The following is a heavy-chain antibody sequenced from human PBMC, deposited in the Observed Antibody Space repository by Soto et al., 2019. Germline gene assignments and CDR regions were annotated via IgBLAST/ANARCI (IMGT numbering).Heavy chain of an antibody. J-gene: IGHJ6*02. V-gene: IGHV3-30-3*01. D-gene: IGHD6-25*01. Sequence: QVQLVESGGGVVQPGRSLRLSCAASGFIFSSYAMHWVRQAPGKGLEWVAVISSDGSNKYYADSVKGRFTISRDNSKNRLHLKINSLRAEDTAVYNCAREHSSDLGWLNYNYYLVMDFWGQGRTVTVS. CDR2: ISSDGSNK. CDR3: AREHSSDLGWLNYNYYLVMDF. CDR1: GFIFSSYA.